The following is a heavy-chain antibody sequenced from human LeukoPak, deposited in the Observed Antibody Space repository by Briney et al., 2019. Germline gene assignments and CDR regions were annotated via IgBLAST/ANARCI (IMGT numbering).Heavy chain of an antibody. Sequence: PGGSLRLSCAASGFTFDDYAMHWVRQAPGKGLEWVSGISWNSGSIGYADSVKGRFTISRDNAKNSLYLQMNSLRAEDTAVYYCARGSGDLDYWGQGTLVTVSS. J-gene: IGHJ4*02. CDR2: ISWNSGSI. V-gene: IGHV3-9*01. CDR1: GFTFDDYA. CDR3: ARGSGDLDY. D-gene: IGHD4-17*01.